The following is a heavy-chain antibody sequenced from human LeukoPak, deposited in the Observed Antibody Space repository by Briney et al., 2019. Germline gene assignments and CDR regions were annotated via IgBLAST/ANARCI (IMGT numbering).Heavy chain of an antibody. CDR2: INHSGST. J-gene: IGHJ6*03. CDR1: GGSFSDYH. Sequence: PSETLSLTCGVYGGSFSDYHWTWIRQPPGKGLEWIGEINHSGSTNYNVSLKSRVTISIDTPKNQFSLTLSSVTAADTAVYYCARIYGWGYYYMDAWGKGTTVTVSS. CDR3: ARIYGWGYYYMDA. D-gene: IGHD6-19*01. V-gene: IGHV4-34*01.